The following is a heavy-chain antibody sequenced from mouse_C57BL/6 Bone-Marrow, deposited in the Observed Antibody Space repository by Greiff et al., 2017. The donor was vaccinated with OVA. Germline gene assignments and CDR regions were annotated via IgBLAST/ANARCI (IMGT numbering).Heavy chain of an antibody. CDR3: TPYLDGYYYFDY. V-gene: IGHV14-1*01. J-gene: IGHJ2*01. Sequence: EVQLQQSGAELVRPGASVKLSCTASGFNIKDYYMHWVKQRPEQVLEWIGRIDPEDGDTEYAPKFQGKATMTADTSSNTAYLQLSSLTSEDTAVYYCTPYLDGYYYFDYWGQGTTLTVSS. CDR2: IDPEDGDT. D-gene: IGHD2-3*01. CDR1: GFNIKDYY.